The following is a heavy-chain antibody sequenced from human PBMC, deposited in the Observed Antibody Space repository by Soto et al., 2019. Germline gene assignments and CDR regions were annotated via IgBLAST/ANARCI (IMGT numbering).Heavy chain of an antibody. CDR2: ISYDGSNK. D-gene: IGHD6-19*01. V-gene: IGHV3-30*18. CDR3: AKDSRSSGRPDYYYYGMDV. CDR1: GFTCSSYG. J-gene: IGHJ6*02. Sequence: GGSLRLSCAASGFTCSSYGMHWVRQAPGKGLEWVAVISYDGSNKYYADSVKGRFTISRDNSKNTLYLQMNSLRAEDTAVYYCAKDSRSSGRPDYYYYGMDVWCQGTTVTVSS.